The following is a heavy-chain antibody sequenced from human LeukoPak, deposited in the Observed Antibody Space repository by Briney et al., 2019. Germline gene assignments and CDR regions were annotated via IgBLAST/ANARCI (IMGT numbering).Heavy chain of an antibody. Sequence: SETLSLTCTVSGGSISSYYWGWIRQPPGKGLEWIGYVYYTGSTNYNPSLKSRVTISLDTSKNQFSLKLSSVTAADTAVYYCARQEIGLRSFDPWGQGTLVTASS. CDR3: ARQEIGLRSFDP. V-gene: IGHV4-59*08. J-gene: IGHJ5*02. CDR2: VYYTGST. CDR1: GGSISSYY. D-gene: IGHD3/OR15-3a*01.